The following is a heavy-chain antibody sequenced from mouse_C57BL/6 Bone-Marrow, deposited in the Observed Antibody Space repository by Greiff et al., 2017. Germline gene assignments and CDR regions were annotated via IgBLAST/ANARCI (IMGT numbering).Heavy chain of an antibody. CDR1: GFTFSDYG. CDR3: ARETVCSSYFDY. J-gene: IGHJ2*01. V-gene: IGHV5-17*01. D-gene: IGHD1-1*01. CDR2: IRSGSSTI. Sequence: DVQLQESGGGLVKPGGSLKLSCAASGFTFSDYGMHWVRQAPEKGLEWVAYIRSGSSTIYYADTVKGRFTISRDNAKNTLFLQMTRLRSEDTAMYYCARETVCSSYFDYWGQGTTLTVSS.